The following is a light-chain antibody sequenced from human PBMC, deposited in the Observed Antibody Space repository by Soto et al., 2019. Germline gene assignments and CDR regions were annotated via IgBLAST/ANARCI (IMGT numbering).Light chain of an antibody. V-gene: IGKV1-5*03. CDR2: KAS. J-gene: IGKJ5*01. CDR3: QQSNSFPIT. CDR1: QSISSW. Sequence: DIQMTQSPSTLSASVGDRVTITCRASQSISSWLAWYQQKPGKAPKLLIYKASSLESGVPSRFSGSGSGTEFTLTISSLPPDDFATYYCQQSNSFPITFGQGTRLEIK.